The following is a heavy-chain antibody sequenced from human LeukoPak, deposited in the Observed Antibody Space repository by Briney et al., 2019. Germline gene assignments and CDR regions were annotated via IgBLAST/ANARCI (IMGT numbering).Heavy chain of an antibody. CDR1: GYTFTDYY. CDR2: INPNSGGT. CDR3: ARVGIAARPNYYYYMDV. D-gene: IGHD6-6*01. J-gene: IGHJ6*03. Sequence: ASVKVSCKTSGYTFTDYYMHWVRQAPGQGLEWMGWINPNSGGTNYAQKFQGRVTMTRDTSISTAYMELSRLRSDDTAVYYCARVGIAARPNYYYYMDVWGKGTTVTVSS. V-gene: IGHV1-2*02.